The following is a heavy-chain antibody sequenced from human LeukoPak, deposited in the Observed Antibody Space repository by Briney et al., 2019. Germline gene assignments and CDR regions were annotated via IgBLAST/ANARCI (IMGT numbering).Heavy chain of an antibody. Sequence: SVKVSCKASGYTFTGYYMHWVRQAPGQGLEWMGGIILIFGTANYAQKFQGRVTITTDESTSTAYMELSSLRSEDTAVYYCARADFWSGYYTGITGNWFDPWGQGTLVTVSS. J-gene: IGHJ5*02. V-gene: IGHV1-69*05. CDR2: IILIFGTA. D-gene: IGHD3-3*01. CDR3: ARADFWSGYYTGITGNWFDP. CDR1: GYTFTGYY.